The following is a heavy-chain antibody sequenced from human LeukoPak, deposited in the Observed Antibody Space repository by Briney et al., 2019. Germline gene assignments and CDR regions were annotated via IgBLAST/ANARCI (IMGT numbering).Heavy chain of an antibody. Sequence: TGGSLRLSCAASGFTFSSYAMSWVRQAPGKGLEWVSAISGSGGSTYYADSVKGRFTISRDNSKNTLYLQMNSLRAEDTAVYYCAKVSNDFWSGYFYYFDYWGQGTLVIVSS. V-gene: IGHV3-23*01. CDR1: GFTFSSYA. CDR2: ISGSGGST. D-gene: IGHD3-3*01. J-gene: IGHJ4*02. CDR3: AKVSNDFWSGYFYYFDY.